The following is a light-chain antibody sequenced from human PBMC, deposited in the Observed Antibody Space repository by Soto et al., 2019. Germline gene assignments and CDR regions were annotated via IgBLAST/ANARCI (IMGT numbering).Light chain of an antibody. V-gene: IGKV3-15*01. CDR2: GES. Sequence: VMTQSPATLSLSPGESATLSCRASQSISSDVAWYQQKPGQAPRLLIYGESTTATGIPDRFSGSGSGTELNLTISRLQSEDFAVYNCQKYNKWPRTCGQGTKVDIK. J-gene: IGKJ2*01. CDR1: QSISSD. CDR3: QKYNKWPRT.